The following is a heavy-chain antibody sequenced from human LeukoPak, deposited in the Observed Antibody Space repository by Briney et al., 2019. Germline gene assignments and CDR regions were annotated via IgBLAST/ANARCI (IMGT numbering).Heavy chain of an antibody. D-gene: IGHD6-13*01. CDR2: IYYSANS. CDR3: ARGGYSRLDAFDI. V-gene: IGHV4-39*07. Sequence: SETLSLTCSVSGDSITRAGYYWGWNRQPRGKGRDWIGSIYYSANSYYNPSLKSRVSMSVDTSKNQFSLKLSSVTAADTAVYYCARGGYSRLDAFDIWGQGTMVTVSS. J-gene: IGHJ3*02. CDR1: GDSITRAGYY.